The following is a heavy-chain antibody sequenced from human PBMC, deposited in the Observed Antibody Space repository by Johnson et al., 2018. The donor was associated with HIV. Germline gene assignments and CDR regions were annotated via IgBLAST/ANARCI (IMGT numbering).Heavy chain of an antibody. V-gene: IGHV3-30*04. J-gene: IGHJ3*02. CDR2: ISYDGSNK. CDR1: GFTFSSYA. D-gene: IGHD1-20*01. CDR3: ARANWNDDI. Sequence: QVQLVESGGGVVQPGRSLRLSCTASGFTFSSYAMHWVRQAPGKGLEWVAVISYDGSNKYYADSVKGRFTISRDNSKNTLYLQMNSRRAEDTAVYYCARANWNDDIWGQGTMVTVSS.